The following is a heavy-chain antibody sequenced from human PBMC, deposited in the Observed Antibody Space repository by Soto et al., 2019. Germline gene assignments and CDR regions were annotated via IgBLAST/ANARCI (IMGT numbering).Heavy chain of an antibody. D-gene: IGHD6-25*01. CDR1: GLTFSNYW. J-gene: IGHJ4*02. CDR3: GRGGRIVAAASVD. CDR2: INSDGSST. Sequence: EVQLVESGGGLVQPGGSLRLSCAVSGLTFSNYWMNWVRQAPGKGLVWVSRINSDGSSTDYAYSVKGRFTISRDNARNTLYLEMHSLRAEDTALYYCGRGGRIVAAASVDWGQGTLVTVSS. V-gene: IGHV3-74*01.